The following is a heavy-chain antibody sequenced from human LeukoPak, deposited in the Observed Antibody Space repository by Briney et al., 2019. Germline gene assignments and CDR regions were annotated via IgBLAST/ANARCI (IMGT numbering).Heavy chain of an antibody. J-gene: IGHJ4*02. V-gene: IGHV3-21*01. D-gene: IGHD6-19*01. CDR3: ARDRSGYSSGWEDY. CDR1: GFTFSSYS. CDR2: ISSSSSYI. Sequence: GGSLRLSCAASGFTFSSYSMNWVRQAPGKGLEWVSSISSSSSYIYYADSVKGRFTISRDNAKNSLYLQMNSLRAEDTAVYYCARDRSGYSSGWEDYWGQGTLVTVSS.